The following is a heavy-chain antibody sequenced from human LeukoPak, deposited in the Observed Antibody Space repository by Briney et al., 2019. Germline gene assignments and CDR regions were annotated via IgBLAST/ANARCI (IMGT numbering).Heavy chain of an antibody. Sequence: SETLSLTCAVSGVSISPYYWAWIRQPPGKGLEWIGYIHTSGSNNQYPSLKSRVTISVDKSKNHFSLRLTSVTAADTAGYYCARAPRGDFWGGYPDVWGKGTTVTAS. V-gene: IGHV4-4*09. D-gene: IGHD3-3*01. CDR1: GVSISPYY. CDR3: ARAPRGDFWGGYPDV. CDR2: IHTSGSN. J-gene: IGHJ6*03.